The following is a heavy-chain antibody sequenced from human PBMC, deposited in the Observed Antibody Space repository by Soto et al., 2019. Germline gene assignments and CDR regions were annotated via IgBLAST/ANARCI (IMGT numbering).Heavy chain of an antibody. D-gene: IGHD6-13*01. Sequence: PSETLSLTCTVSGGSITSSSYYWGWIRQPPGKGLEWIGTMYYTGSAYSNPSLKSRVTMSVDTSKTQFSLKLNSVTAADTAVYYCAKSRAGLFDAYELWGQGTMVTVSS. CDR3: AKSRAGLFDAYEL. CDR2: MYYTGSA. CDR1: GGSITSSSYY. J-gene: IGHJ3*01. V-gene: IGHV4-39*01.